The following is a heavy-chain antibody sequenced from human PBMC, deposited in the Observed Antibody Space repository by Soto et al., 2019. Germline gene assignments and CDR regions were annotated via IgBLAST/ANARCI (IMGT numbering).Heavy chain of an antibody. V-gene: IGHV3-9*01. CDR2: ISWNSGSI. J-gene: IGHJ4*02. CDR1: GFTFDDYA. CDR3: AKDLSSGYYGPGRYIDY. Sequence: EVQLVESGGGFVQPGRSLRLSCAASGFTFDDYAMHWVLQAPGKGLELVSGISWNSGSIGHADSVKGRITISRDNAKNSLYLQMSSLRVEDTALYYCAKDLSSGYYGPGRYIDYWGQGTLVTVSS. D-gene: IGHD3-10*01.